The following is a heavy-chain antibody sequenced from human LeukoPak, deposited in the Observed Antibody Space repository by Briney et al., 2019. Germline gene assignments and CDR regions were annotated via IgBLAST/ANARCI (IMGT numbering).Heavy chain of an antibody. CDR2: INHSGNT. CDR1: GGSLSGYY. D-gene: IGHD3-22*01. J-gene: IGHJ5*02. Sequence: SETLSLTCAVYGGSLSGYYGSWIRQPPGKGLEWIGEINHSGNTNYDPSLKSRVTISVDTSKNQFSLKLSSVTAADTAVYYCARGRTMIAWGQGTLVTVSS. CDR3: ARGRTMIA. V-gene: IGHV4-34*01.